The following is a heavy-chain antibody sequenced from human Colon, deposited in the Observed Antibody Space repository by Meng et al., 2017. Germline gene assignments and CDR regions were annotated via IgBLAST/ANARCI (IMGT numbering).Heavy chain of an antibody. J-gene: IGHJ3*01. D-gene: IGHD3-3*01. CDR3: AKAIRYALDV. Sequence: SETLSLTCSVSGGSISSYYWTWIRQSPGKGLEWIGYVSNTGNTNYNPSLKSRVTMSVDTSKNQFSLKLRSVTAADTAVYYCAKAIRYALDVWGQGKVVTVSS. V-gene: IGHV4-59*01. CDR2: VSNTGNT. CDR1: GGSISSYY.